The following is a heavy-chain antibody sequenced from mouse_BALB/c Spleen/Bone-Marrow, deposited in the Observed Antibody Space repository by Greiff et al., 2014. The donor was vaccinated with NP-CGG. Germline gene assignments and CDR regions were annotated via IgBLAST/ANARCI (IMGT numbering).Heavy chain of an antibody. J-gene: IGHJ3*01. D-gene: IGHD1-1*01. CDR2: ISSGGTYT. V-gene: IGHV5-9-3*01. CDR1: GFTFSSYA. Sequence: EVQLVESGGGLVKPGGSLKLSCAASGFTFSSYAMSWVRQTPEKRLEWVATISSGGTYTYYPDSVTGRFTISRDNAKNTLYLQMSSLRSEDTAMYYCARQGDYGSKIARFAYWGQGTLVTVSA. CDR3: ARQGDYGSKIARFAY.